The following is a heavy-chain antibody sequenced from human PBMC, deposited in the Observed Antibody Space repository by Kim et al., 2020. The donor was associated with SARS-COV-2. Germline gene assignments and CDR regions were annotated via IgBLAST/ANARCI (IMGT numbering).Heavy chain of an antibody. V-gene: IGHV3-23*01. D-gene: IGHD3-3*01. Sequence: AVKARVTTSRDNSKTTLYLQMNSLSAEDTAVYYCAKDPFYDFWSGYYFDYWGQGTLVTVSS. J-gene: IGHJ4*02. CDR3: AKDPFYDFWSGYYFDY.